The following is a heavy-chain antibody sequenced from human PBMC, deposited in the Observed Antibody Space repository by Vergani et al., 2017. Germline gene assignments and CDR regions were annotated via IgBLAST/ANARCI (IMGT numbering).Heavy chain of an antibody. CDR2: ISSSSSYI. V-gene: IGHV3-21*01. Sequence: EVQLVESGGGLVKPGGSLRLSCAASGFTFSSYSMNWVRQAPGKGLEWVSSISSSSSYIYYADSVNGRFTISRDNAKNSLYLQMNSLRAEDTAVYYCARERRYSSSLGAYYMDVWGKGTTVTVSS. CDR3: ARERRYSSSLGAYYMDV. CDR1: GFTFSSYS. J-gene: IGHJ6*03. D-gene: IGHD6-6*01.